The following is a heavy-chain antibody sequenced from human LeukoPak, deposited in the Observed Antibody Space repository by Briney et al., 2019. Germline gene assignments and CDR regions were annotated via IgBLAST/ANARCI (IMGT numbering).Heavy chain of an antibody. J-gene: IGHJ4*02. D-gene: IGHD3-3*01. Sequence: PGGSLRLSCAASGFSVISNYMSWVRQAPGKGLEWVSVIYSGGSTYYADSVKGRFTISRDNSKNTLYLQMNSLRAEDTAVYYCARGSPGGLRFLEWLGYYFDYWGQGTLVTVSS. CDR1: GFSVISNY. CDR2: IYSGGST. V-gene: IGHV3-53*01. CDR3: ARGSPGGLRFLEWLGYYFDY.